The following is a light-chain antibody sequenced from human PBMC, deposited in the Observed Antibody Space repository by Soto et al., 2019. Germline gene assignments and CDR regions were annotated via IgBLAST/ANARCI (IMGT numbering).Light chain of an antibody. CDR3: CSYTSSSTRV. CDR2: EVS. Sequence: QSVLTQPASVSGSPGQSITISCTGTSNDVGGYNYVSWYQQHPGKAPKLIIYEVSDRPSGISNRFSGSKSGNTASLTISGLQAEDEADYYCCSYTSSSTRVFGGGTKLTVL. V-gene: IGLV2-14*01. J-gene: IGLJ3*02. CDR1: SNDVGGYNY.